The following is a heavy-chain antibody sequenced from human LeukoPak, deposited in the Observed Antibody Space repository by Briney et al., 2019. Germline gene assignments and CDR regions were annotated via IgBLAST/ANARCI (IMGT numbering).Heavy chain of an antibody. J-gene: IGHJ3*02. CDR2: IYTGGNT. CDR3: ASPSSGQSFDI. Sequence: GGSRRLSCAASGFIVSSNYMNWVRQAPGKGLEWVSVIYTGGNTYYADSVKGRFTISRDNSKNTLYLQMHSLRAEDTAVYYCASPSSGQSFDIWGQGTMVTVSS. V-gene: IGHV3-53*01. D-gene: IGHD6-19*01. CDR1: GFIVSSNY.